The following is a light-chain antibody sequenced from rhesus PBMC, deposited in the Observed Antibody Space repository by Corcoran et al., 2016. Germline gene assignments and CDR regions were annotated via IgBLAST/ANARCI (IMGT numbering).Light chain of an antibody. CDR2: DSS. V-gene: IGKV3-42*03. Sequence: DIVLTQSPATLSLSPGERATLSCRASQSVRNSLAWYQPIPGQVPRLHISDSSTRVSGIPGRISGSGSGTDFTLTISSLEPEDFGIYYCQHYITWPRTFGQGTKVEFK. CDR1: QSVRNS. CDR3: QHYITWPRT. J-gene: IGKJ1*01.